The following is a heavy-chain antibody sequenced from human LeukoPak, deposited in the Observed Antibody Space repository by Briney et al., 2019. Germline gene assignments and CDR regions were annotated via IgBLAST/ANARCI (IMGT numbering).Heavy chain of an antibody. CDR3: AKVGPVKMPTDFDY. D-gene: IGHD5-24*01. Sequence: GGSLRLSCAGSGFTFSSYAMSWVRQAPGKGLEWVSSISVNGDTYYADSVKGRFTVSRASWKNTLYLQMNSLRAEDTAVYYCAKVGPVKMPTDFDYWGQGTLVTVSS. J-gene: IGHJ4*02. CDR1: GFTFSSYA. CDR2: ISVNGDT. V-gene: IGHV3-23*01.